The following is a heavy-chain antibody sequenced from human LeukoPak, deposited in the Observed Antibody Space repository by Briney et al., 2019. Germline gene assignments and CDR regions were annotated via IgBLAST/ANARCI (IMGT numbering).Heavy chain of an antibody. J-gene: IGHJ4*02. CDR1: GGPLSSYY. Sequence: SETLSLTCTVSGGPLSSYYWSWLRQPPGKGLEWIGYNYNSGSTNYNRSLNSRVTISVDTSKNQISLKLSSVTAADTAVYYCARVAGSTSCLDFWGQGTVVTVSS. CDR3: ARVAGSTSCLDF. V-gene: IGHV4-59*12. D-gene: IGHD2-2*01. CDR2: NYNSGST.